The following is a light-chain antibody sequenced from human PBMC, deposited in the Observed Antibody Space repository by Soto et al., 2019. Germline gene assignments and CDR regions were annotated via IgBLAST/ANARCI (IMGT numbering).Light chain of an antibody. CDR2: AAA. Sequence: DIQMTQSPSYLSASVGDRVTMTCRASQDIRNYVSWYQQKPVEVPKLLIYAAATLQSEVPALFSGGRFGTDFTLTISSQRPEDVTTSSWQRYHSALLTFGPGTKVDLK. CDR3: QRYHSALLT. V-gene: IGKV1-27*01. J-gene: IGKJ3*01. CDR1: QDIRNY.